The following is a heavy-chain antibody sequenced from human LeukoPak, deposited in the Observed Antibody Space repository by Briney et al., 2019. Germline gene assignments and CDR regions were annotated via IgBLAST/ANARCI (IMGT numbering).Heavy chain of an antibody. J-gene: IGHJ4*02. CDR1: GDSVSSNSVA. Sequence: SQTLSLTCAISGDSVSSNSVAWNWIRQSPSRGLEWLGRTYYRSKWNNDYAVSVKSRVIVNPDTSKNQFSLQLNSVTPDDTAMYYCVRASLGIFDRWGQGILVTISS. V-gene: IGHV6-1*01. CDR3: VRASLGIFDR. D-gene: IGHD3-3*02. CDR2: TYYRSKWNN.